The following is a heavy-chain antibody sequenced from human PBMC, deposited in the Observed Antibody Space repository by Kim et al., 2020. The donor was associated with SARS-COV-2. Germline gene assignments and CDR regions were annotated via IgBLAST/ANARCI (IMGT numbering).Heavy chain of an antibody. V-gene: IGHV5-51*01. CDR1: GYSFTSYW. CDR2: IYPGDSDT. Sequence: GESLKISCKGSGYSFTSYWIGWVRQMPGKGLEWMGIIYPGDSDTRYSPSFQGLVTISADKSISTAYLQWSSLKASDTAMYYCARVGYCSSTSCHYDYGGQGTLVTVSS. J-gene: IGHJ4*02. D-gene: IGHD2-2*01. CDR3: ARVGYCSSTSCHYDY.